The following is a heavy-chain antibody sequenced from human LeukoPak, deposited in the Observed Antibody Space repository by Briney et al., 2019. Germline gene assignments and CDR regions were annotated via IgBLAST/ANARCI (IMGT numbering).Heavy chain of an antibody. Sequence: PSETLSLTCSVSGGSISNDEYYWGWIRQPPGKGLEWIGTIYYSGNTYYKSSLKSRVTISVDTSKNQFSLKLNSVTAADTAIYYCARDYYDRSGPNLLFGYWGQGILVTVSS. V-gene: IGHV4-39*07. D-gene: IGHD3-22*01. CDR1: GGSISNDEYY. J-gene: IGHJ4*02. CDR2: IYYSGNT. CDR3: ARDYYDRSGPNLLFGY.